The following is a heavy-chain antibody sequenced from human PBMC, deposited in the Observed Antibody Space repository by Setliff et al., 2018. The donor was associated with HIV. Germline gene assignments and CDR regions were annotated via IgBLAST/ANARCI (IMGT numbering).Heavy chain of an antibody. J-gene: IGHJ5*02. D-gene: IGHD2-8*01. CDR1: GFTFSSYG. Sequence: GGSLRLSCAASGFTFSSYGMHWVRQAPGKGLEWVAFIRYDGTYKYYADSLKGRFTISRDNSKNTLFLQMNSLRTEDTAVYYCARDDSNGPNSLDPWGQGTLVTVSS. CDR3: ARDDSNGPNSLDP. CDR2: IRYDGTYK. V-gene: IGHV3-30*02.